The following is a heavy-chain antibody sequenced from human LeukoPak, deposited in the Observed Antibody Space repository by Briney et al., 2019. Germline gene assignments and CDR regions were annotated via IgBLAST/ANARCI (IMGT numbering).Heavy chain of an antibody. CDR1: GGTFSSYA. D-gene: IGHD3-22*01. CDR2: IIPILGIT. J-gene: IGHJ6*02. V-gene: IGHV1-69*04. Sequence: ASVKVSCKASGGTFSSYAISWVRQAPGQGLEWMGRIIPILGITNYAQKFQGRVTITADKSTSTAYMELSSLRSEDTAVYYCARSQYYYDSSGYYYYYYGMDVWGQGTTVTVSS. CDR3: ARSQYYYDSSGYYYYYYGMDV.